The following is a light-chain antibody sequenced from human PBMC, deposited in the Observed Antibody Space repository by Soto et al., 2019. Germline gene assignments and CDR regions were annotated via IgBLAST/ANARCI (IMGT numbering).Light chain of an antibody. CDR3: QHYGTSAL. Sequence: EIVLTQSPGTLSLSPGERATLSCRASESVSTSYLAWYPQKPGQAPRLLIYGASGRATGIPDRFSVSASGTDFTLTISRLEPEDFAVYYCQHYGTSALFGPGTKVDIK. CDR1: ESVSTSY. J-gene: IGKJ3*01. CDR2: GAS. V-gene: IGKV3-20*01.